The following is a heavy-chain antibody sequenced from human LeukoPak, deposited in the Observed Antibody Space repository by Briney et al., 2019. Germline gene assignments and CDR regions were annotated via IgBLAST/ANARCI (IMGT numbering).Heavy chain of an antibody. CDR1: GFTFSNYW. CDR2: ISQDGSEK. V-gene: IGHV3-7*01. D-gene: IGHD6-19*01. Sequence: GGSPRLSCAASGFTFSNYWMSWVRQAPGKGLEWVANISQDGSEKYYVDSVKGRFTISRDNARSSLYLQMNSLRVEDTAVYYCARVQGSSGPGIFEYWGQGTLVPVSS. CDR3: ARVQGSSGPGIFEY. J-gene: IGHJ4*02.